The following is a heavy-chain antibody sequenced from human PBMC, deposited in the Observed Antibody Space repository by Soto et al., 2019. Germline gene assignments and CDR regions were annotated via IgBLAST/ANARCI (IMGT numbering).Heavy chain of an antibody. Sequence: QVQLVQSGPEVKKPGASVKVSCKASGYSFSDYGVTWVRQSPGQGLQWMGWISAYNDDRNYAQNFQDRITMTTDTSTSTAYVELRSLRSDDTAVYFCERARSAAMVTSDYWGQGTLVTVSS. CDR3: ERARSAAMVTSDY. J-gene: IGHJ4*02. CDR2: ISAYNDDR. V-gene: IGHV1-18*01. D-gene: IGHD5-18*01. CDR1: GYSFSDYG.